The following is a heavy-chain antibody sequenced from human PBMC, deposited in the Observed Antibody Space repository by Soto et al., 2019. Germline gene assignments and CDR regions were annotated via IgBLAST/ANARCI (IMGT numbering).Heavy chain of an antibody. V-gene: IGHV3-48*03. J-gene: IGHJ3*02. CDR3: ARDWIFGVVISDAFDI. D-gene: IGHD3-3*01. CDR2: ISSSGSTI. CDR1: GFTFSSYE. Sequence: GGSLRLSCAASGFTFSSYEMNWVRQAPGKGLEWVSYISSSGSTIYYADSVKGRFTISRDNAKNSLYLQMNSLRAEDTAVYYCARDWIFGVVISDAFDIWGQGTMVTVSS.